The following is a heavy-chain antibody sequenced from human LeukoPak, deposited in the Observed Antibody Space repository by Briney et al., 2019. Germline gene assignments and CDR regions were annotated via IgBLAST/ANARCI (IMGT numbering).Heavy chain of an antibody. J-gene: IGHJ4*02. CDR1: GGSISSGGYS. CDR2: IYHSGST. CDR3: ARDSGGLHY. D-gene: IGHD1-26*01. Sequence: SQTLSLTCAVSGGSISSGGYSWSWIRQPPGKGLEWIGYIYHSGSTYYNPSLKSRVTISVDRSKNQFSLKLSSVTAADTAVYYCARDSGGLHYWGQGTLVTVSS. V-gene: IGHV4-30-2*01.